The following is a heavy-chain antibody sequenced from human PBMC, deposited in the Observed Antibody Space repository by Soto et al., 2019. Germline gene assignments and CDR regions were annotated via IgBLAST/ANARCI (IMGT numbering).Heavy chain of an antibody. Sequence: XGSLRLSCTGSGFDFGDYYMSWIRQAPGKGLEWVSYIDSGDGTTYYTDSVKGRFTISRDNAKKTVYLQMSSLRVEDTALYYCVRTYYSSSWFPFDRWGQGTLVTVSS. CDR2: IDSGDGTT. J-gene: IGHJ4*02. CDR1: GFDFGDYY. CDR3: VRTYYSSSWFPFDR. D-gene: IGHD6-13*01. V-gene: IGHV3-11*01.